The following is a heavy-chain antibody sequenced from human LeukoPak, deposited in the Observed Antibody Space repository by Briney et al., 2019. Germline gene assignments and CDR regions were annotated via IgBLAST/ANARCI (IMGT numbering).Heavy chain of an antibody. V-gene: IGHV3-66*01. CDR1: EFSVGSNY. J-gene: IGHJ3*02. D-gene: IGHD6-6*01. CDR3: AREPLVFSSNAFDI. Sequence: PGGSLRLSCAASEFSVGSNYMTWVRQAPGKGLEWVSLIYSGGSTYYADSVKGRFTISRDNSKNTLYLQMNSLRAEDTAVYYCAREPLVFSSNAFDIWGQGTMVTVSS. CDR2: IYSGGST.